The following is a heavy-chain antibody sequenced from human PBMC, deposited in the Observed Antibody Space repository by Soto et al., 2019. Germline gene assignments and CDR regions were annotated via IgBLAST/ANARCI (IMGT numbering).Heavy chain of an antibody. J-gene: IGHJ3*02. CDR1: GFTFSTYA. V-gene: IGHV3-23*01. Sequence: GGSLRLSCADSGFTFSTYALSWVRQAPGKGLEWVSAINERGSSTYYTDSVKGRFTISRDNSKNTLYLQMNSLRAEDTALYYCAKDKFGTTAFDIWGQGTMVTVS. CDR2: INERGSST. D-gene: IGHD1-1*01. CDR3: AKDKFGTTAFDI.